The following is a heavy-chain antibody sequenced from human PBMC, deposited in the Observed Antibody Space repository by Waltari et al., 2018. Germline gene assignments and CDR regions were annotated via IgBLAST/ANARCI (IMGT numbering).Heavy chain of an antibody. Sequence: QVQLVQSGAEVKKPGASVKVSCKASGYTFTSYYMHWVRQAPGQGLEWMGIINPIGGSTSYAQKFQGRVTMTRDTSTSTVYMELSSLRSEDTAVYYCARDGVRAGIVDQWGQGTLVTVSS. J-gene: IGHJ4*02. D-gene: IGHD3-22*01. V-gene: IGHV1-46*01. CDR1: GYTFTSYY. CDR3: ARDGVRAGIVDQ. CDR2: INPIGGST.